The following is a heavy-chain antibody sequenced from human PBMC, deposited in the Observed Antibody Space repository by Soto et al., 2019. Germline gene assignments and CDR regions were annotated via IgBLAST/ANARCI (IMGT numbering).Heavy chain of an antibody. CDR3: ARDRFTIFGANSGYFDL. D-gene: IGHD3-3*01. Sequence: QLQLQESGSGLVKPSQTLSLTCAVSGGSISSGGYSWSWIRQPPGKGLEWIGYIYHSGSTYYNPSLKSRVTISVDRSKNQFSLKLSSVTAADTAVYYCARDRFTIFGANSGYFDLWGRGTLVTVSS. V-gene: IGHV4-30-2*01. CDR1: GGSISSGGYS. CDR2: IYHSGST. J-gene: IGHJ2*01.